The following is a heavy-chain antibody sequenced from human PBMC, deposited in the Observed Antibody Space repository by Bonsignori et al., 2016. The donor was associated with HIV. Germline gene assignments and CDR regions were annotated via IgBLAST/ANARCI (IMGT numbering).Heavy chain of an antibody. CDR2: IYYSGST. V-gene: IGHV4-39*01. D-gene: IGHD3-10*01. Sequence: QVQLQESGPGLVKPSETLSLICTVSGGSISRSSYYWGWIRQPPGKGLEWIGSIYYSGSTYYNPSLKSRLTISVDTSKNQFSLKLSSVTAADTAVYYCVAPQAIITMVRGLAATTPWYFDYWGQGTLVTV. CDR3: VAPQAIITMVRGLAATTPWYFDY. CDR1: GGSISRSSYY. J-gene: IGHJ4*02.